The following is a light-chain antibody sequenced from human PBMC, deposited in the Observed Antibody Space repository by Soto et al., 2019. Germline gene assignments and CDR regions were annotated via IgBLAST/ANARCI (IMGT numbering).Light chain of an antibody. V-gene: IGKV3-20*01. J-gene: IGKJ1*01. CDR1: QSVSNNY. CDR3: QQYGSIPWT. CDR2: GAS. Sequence: EIVFTQSPGTLSLSPGERATLSCRASQSVSNNYLAWYQQKPGQAPRLLIYGASTRATGIPDRFSGSGSGTDFTLTISRLEPEDFAVYYCQQYGSIPWTFGQGTKVDIK.